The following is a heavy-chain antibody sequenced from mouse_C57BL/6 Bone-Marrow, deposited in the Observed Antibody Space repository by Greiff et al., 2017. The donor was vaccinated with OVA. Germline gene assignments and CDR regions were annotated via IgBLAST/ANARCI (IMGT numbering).Heavy chain of an antibody. J-gene: IGHJ3*01. V-gene: IGHV3-6*01. CDR1: GYSITSGYY. CDR2: ISYDGSN. Sequence: EVKLQESGPGLVKPSQSLTLTCSVTGYSITSGYYWNWIRQFPGNKLEWMGYISYDGSNNYNPSLKNRNSITRDTSKNQFFLKLNSVTTEDTATYYCARETWDSWFAYWGQGTLVTVSA. CDR3: ARETWDSWFAY. D-gene: IGHD4-1*01.